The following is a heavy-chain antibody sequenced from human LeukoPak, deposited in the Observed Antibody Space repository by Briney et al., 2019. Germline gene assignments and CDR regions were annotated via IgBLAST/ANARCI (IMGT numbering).Heavy chain of an antibody. Sequence: ASVKVSCKASGYTFTSNGISWVRHAPGQGLELMGWISAYNGNTNYAQKLQGRVTMTTDTSTSTAYMELRSLRSDDTAVYYCARVLRGAYYDILTGRADYWGQGTLVTVSS. CDR3: ARVLRGAYYDILTGRADY. CDR2: ISAYNGNT. V-gene: IGHV1-18*01. CDR1: GYTFTSNG. J-gene: IGHJ4*02. D-gene: IGHD3-9*01.